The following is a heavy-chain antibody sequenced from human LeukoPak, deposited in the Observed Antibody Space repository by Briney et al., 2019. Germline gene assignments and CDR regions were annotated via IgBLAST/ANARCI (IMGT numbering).Heavy chain of an antibody. V-gene: IGHV3-21*01. CDR3: ARGGYSSTLYGRYQH. CDR1: GFTFSSYS. CDR2: ISSSLNYI. J-gene: IGHJ1*01. Sequence: GGSLRLSCAASGFTFSSYSMNWVRQAPGKGLEWVSSISSSLNYIYYADSVKGRFTISRDNAKNSLYLQMNSLRAEDTAVYYCARGGYSSTLYGRYQHWGQGTLVTVSS. D-gene: IGHD6-13*01.